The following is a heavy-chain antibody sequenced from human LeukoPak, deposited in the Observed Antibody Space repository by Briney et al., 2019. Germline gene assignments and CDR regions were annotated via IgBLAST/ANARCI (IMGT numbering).Heavy chain of an antibody. CDR3: ARGGDENVVVVAATIYFDY. D-gene: IGHD2-15*01. J-gene: IGHJ4*02. CDR1: GGSISSSSYY. CDR2: IYYSGST. Sequence: PSETLSLTCTVSGGSISSSSYYWGWIRQPPGKGLEWIGSIYYSGSTYYNPSLKGRVTISVDTSKNQFSLKLSSVTAADTAVYYCARGGDENVVVVAATIYFDYWGQGTLVAVSS. V-gene: IGHV4-39*07.